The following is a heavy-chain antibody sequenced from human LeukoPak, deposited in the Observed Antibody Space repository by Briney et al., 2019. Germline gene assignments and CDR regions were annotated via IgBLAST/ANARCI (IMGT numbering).Heavy chain of an antibody. CDR1: GFTFGDYA. Sequence: PGGSLRLSCTASGFTFGDYAISWVRQAPGKGLEWVSSISSSSSYIYYADSVKGRFTISRDNAKNSLYLQMNSLRAEDTAVYYCARVHTGFSMIVVARRDYYYMDVWGKGTTVTVSS. D-gene: IGHD3-22*01. CDR2: ISSSSSYI. CDR3: ARVHTGFSMIVVARRDYYYMDV. J-gene: IGHJ6*03. V-gene: IGHV3-21*01.